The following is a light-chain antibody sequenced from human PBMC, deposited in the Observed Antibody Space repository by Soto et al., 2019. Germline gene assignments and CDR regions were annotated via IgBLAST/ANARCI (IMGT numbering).Light chain of an antibody. V-gene: IGLV2-23*03. CDR2: EGS. CDR3: CSYAGSSTFVV. CDR1: SSDVGSYNL. Sequence: QSALTQPASVSGSPGQSITISCTGTSSDVGSYNLVSWYQQHPGKAPKLMIYEGSKWPSGVSIRFSGSKSGNTASLTISGLQAEDEADYYCCSYAGSSTFVVFGGGTKLTVL. J-gene: IGLJ2*01.